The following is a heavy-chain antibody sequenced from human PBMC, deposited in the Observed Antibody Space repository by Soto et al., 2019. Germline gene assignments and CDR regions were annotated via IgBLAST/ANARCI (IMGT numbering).Heavy chain of an antibody. D-gene: IGHD3-16*02. Sequence: NPSETLSLTCSVSGGSISSGIYYWTWIRQHPGKGLEWLGYIDDSGSTYYIPSLRSRVSISRDTSKNQFSLNLNSLTAADTAVYFCARENLGVSRYFDSWGQGTLVTVSS. CDR3: ARENLGVSRYFDS. J-gene: IGHJ4*02. V-gene: IGHV4-31*03. CDR1: GGSISSGIYY. CDR2: IDDSGST.